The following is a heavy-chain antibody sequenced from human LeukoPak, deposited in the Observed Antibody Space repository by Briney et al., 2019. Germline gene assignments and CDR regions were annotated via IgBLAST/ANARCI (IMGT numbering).Heavy chain of an antibody. Sequence: GESLKISCKGSGYSFTSYWIGWVRQLPGKGLEWMGIIYPGDSDTRYSPSFQGQVTISADKSISTAYLQWSSLKASDTAMYYCARHAYCSSTSCYPRPRPYYYYYYGMDVWGQGTTVTVSS. V-gene: IGHV5-51*01. J-gene: IGHJ6*02. D-gene: IGHD2-2*01. CDR1: GYSFTSYW. CDR3: ARHAYCSSTSCYPRPRPYYYYYYGMDV. CDR2: IYPGDSDT.